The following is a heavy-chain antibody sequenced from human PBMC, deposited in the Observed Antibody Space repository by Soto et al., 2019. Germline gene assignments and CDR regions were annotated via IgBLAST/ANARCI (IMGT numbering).Heavy chain of an antibody. CDR3: ARASDRGKDYLDY. J-gene: IGHJ4*02. V-gene: IGHV3-33*01. CDR1: GFTFSNYG. CDR2: IWDDGSSK. D-gene: IGHD3-10*01. Sequence: GGSLRLSCAASGFTFSNYGMHWVRQAPGEGLEWGAAIWDDGSSKYYADSVKGRFTISRDNSKNTLYLQMDSLRAEDTAVYYCARASDRGKDYLDYWGQGTLVTVSS.